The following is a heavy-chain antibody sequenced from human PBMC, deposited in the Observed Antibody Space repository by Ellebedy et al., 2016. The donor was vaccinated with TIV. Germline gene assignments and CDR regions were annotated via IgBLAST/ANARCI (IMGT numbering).Heavy chain of an antibody. CDR1: GFTFSSYA. CDR3: ARYCYGCGGVGIDY. Sequence: GGSLRLSXAASGFTFSSYAMHWVRQAPGKGLEWVAVISYDGSNKYYADSVKGRFTISRDNSKNTLYLQMNSVRAEDTAVYYCARYCYGCGGVGIDYWGQGTLVTVSS. V-gene: IGHV3-30*04. D-gene: IGHD2-21*01. CDR2: ISYDGSNK. J-gene: IGHJ4*02.